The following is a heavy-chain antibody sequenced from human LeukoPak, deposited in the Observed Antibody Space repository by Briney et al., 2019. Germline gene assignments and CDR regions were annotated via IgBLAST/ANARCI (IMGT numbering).Heavy chain of an antibody. J-gene: IGHJ6*03. Sequence: ASVKVSCKASGYTFTSYDINWVRQATGQGLEWMGWMNPNNGNTGYAQKFQGRVTMTRSTAIRTAYMELRSLRSDDTAVYYCARSLFDYYYYYMDVWGKGTTVTVSS. CDR3: ARSLFDYYYYYMDV. CDR1: GYTFTSYD. D-gene: IGHD3-16*01. V-gene: IGHV1-8*01. CDR2: MNPNNGNT.